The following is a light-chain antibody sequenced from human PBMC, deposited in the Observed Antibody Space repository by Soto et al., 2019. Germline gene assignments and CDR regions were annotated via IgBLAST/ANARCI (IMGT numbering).Light chain of an antibody. Sequence: QSVLTQPASVSGSPGLAITISCTGTSSDVGGYNYVSWYQQHPGKAPKLMIYEVSKRPSGVCKRFSCSKTGNTASLTISRLQAEDKADYYCSSYTSSTTAVCGTAPKVTVL. CDR1: SSDVGGYNY. V-gene: IGLV2-14*01. J-gene: IGLJ1*01. CDR2: EVS. CDR3: SSYTSSTTAV.